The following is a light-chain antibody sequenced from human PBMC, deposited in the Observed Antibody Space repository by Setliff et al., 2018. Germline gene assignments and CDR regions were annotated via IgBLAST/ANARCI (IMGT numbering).Light chain of an antibody. CDR1: SSNIGSNT. CDR3: AAWDDSLNGRYV. J-gene: IGLJ1*01. V-gene: IGLV1-44*01. Sequence: SVLTQPPSASGTPGQRVTISCSGSSSNIGSNTVNWYQQFPGTAPKLLIYRNNQRPSGVPDRFSGSKSATPASPAISGLQAEDEADYYCAAWDDSLNGRYVFGTGTKVTVL. CDR2: RNN.